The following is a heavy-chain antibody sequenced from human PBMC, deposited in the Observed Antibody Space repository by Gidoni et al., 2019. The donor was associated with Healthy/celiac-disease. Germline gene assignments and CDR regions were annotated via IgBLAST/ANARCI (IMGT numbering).Heavy chain of an antibody. V-gene: IGHV1-2*07. CDR2: INPNGGST. CDR1: GYTFTGSF. CDR3: ARDLGLLWFGEARDAFDI. D-gene: IGHD3-10*01. Sequence: QVQLVQSAAEVKKPGASVKVSCKASGYTFTGSFMHWVRLAPGQGLEWMGWINPNGGSTNYAHKFQGRVTMTRDTSISTAYMELSRLRSDDTAVYYCARDLGLLWFGEARDAFDIWGQGTMVTVSS. J-gene: IGHJ3*02.